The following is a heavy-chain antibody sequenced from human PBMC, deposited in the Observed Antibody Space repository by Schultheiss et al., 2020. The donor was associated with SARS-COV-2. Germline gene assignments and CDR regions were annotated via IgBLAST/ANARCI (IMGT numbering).Heavy chain of an antibody. CDR2: MNPNSGNT. V-gene: IGHV1-8*02. CDR3: ARMEGSSLFRDDGMDV. J-gene: IGHJ6*02. Sequence: ASVKVSCKASGYTFTGYYMHWVRQATGQGLEWMGWMNPNSGNTGYAQKFQGRVTMTRNTSISTAYMELTSLTSDDTAVYYCARMEGSSLFRDDGMDVWGQGTTVTVSS. D-gene: IGHD2-15*01. CDR1: GYTFTGYY.